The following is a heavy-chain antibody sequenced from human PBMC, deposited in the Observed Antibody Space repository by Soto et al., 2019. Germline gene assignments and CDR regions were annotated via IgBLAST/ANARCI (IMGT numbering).Heavy chain of an antibody. J-gene: IGHJ5*02. CDR1: GFSFTGYY. V-gene: IGHV1-2*02. Sequence: ASVKVSCKASGFSFTGYYIHWLRQAPGQGLEWMGWINPNSGGTNYAQKFQGRVTMTRDTSISTAYMELSRLRSDDTAVYYCARIAVAGSWFDPWGQGTLVTVSS. CDR3: ARIAVAGSWFDP. CDR2: INPNSGGT. D-gene: IGHD6-19*01.